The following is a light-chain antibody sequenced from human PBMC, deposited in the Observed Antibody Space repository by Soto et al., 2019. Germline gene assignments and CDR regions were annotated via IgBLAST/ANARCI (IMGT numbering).Light chain of an antibody. CDR1: QSVSTN. V-gene: IGKV3-15*01. CDR2: GAS. Sequence: EMVMTQSPATLSVSPGERATLSCRASQSVSTNLAWYQQKPGQAPRLLIYGASTRATGIPARFSGSGSGTDFTLTISSLQPEDFAVYYCQQYSSSPWTFGQGTKVDIK. J-gene: IGKJ1*01. CDR3: QQYSSSPWT.